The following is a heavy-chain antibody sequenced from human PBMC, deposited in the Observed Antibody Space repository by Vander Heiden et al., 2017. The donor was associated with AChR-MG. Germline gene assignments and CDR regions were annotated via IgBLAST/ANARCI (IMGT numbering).Heavy chain of an antibody. CDR3: ARDTIFGVVNYYMDV. CDR2: ISSSSSYI. CDR1: GFTFSSYR. J-gene: IGHJ6*03. V-gene: IGHV3-21*01. D-gene: IGHD3-3*01. Sequence: VQLVESGVGLVKPGGSLRLSCAAHGFTFSSYRMNWVRQAPGKGLEWVSSISSSSSYIYYADSVKGRFTISRDNAKNSLYLQMNSLRAEDTAVYYCARDTIFGVVNYYMDVWGKGTTVTVSS.